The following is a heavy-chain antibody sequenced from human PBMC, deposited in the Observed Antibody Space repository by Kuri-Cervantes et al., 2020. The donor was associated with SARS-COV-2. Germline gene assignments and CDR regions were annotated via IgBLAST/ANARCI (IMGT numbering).Heavy chain of an antibody. CDR2: IYGGGST. V-gene: IGHV3-53*01. Sequence: GESLKISCAASGFTVSSNYMSWVRQAPGKGLEWVSIIYGGGSTYYADSVKGRFTISRDNSKNTLYLQMNSLGAEDTAVYYCARAKLGGYDAFDLWGQGTMVTVSS. J-gene: IGHJ3*01. D-gene: IGHD3-22*01. CDR1: GFTVSSNY. CDR3: ARAKLGGYDAFDL.